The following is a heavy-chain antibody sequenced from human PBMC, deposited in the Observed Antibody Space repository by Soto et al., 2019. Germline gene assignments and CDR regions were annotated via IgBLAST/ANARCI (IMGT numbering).Heavy chain of an antibody. D-gene: IGHD2-21*01. CDR2: ISYSGTT. CDR3: ARGVIH. J-gene: IGHJ4*02. CDR1: GDSISSNNNY. Sequence: SETLSLTCTVSGDSISSNNNYWSWICQPPGEGLEWIGFISYSGTTSYSPSLKSRVAISLDTSKNQFSLSLSSVTAADTAVYYCARGVIHWGQGTLVTVSS. V-gene: IGHV4-30-4*01.